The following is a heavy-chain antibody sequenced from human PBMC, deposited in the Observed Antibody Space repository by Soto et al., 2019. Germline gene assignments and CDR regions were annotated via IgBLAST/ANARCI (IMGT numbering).Heavy chain of an antibody. V-gene: IGHV1-69*13. Sequence: SVKVSCKASGGTFSSYSISWVLQAPGQGLEWMGGIIPIFGTANYAQKFQGRVTITADESTSTAYMELSSLRSEDTAVYYCARPVRGYYDSSGYYPFGYWGQGTPVTVSS. CDR1: GGTFSSYS. CDR2: IIPIFGTA. CDR3: ARPVRGYYDSSGYYPFGY. J-gene: IGHJ4*02. D-gene: IGHD3-22*01.